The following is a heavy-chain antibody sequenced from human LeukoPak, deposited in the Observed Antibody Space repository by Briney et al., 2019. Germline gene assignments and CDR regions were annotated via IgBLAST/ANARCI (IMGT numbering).Heavy chain of an antibody. CDR1: GFTVSSNY. CDR3: ARLTMVRGVIPDY. CDR2: IYSGGST. J-gene: IGHJ4*02. D-gene: IGHD3-10*01. V-gene: IGHV3-53*01. Sequence: PGGSLRLSCAASGFTVSSNYMSWVRQAPGKGLEWVSVIYSGGSTYYADSVKGRFTISRDNAKNSLYLQMNSLRAEDTAVYYCARLTMVRGVIPDYWGQGTLVTVSS.